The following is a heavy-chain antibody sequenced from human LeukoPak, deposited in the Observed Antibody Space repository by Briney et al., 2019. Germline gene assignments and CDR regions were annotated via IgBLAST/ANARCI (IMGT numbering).Heavy chain of an antibody. CDR2: IYYSGST. J-gene: IGHJ6*03. Sequence: SETLSLTCTVSGGSISTYYWNWIRQPPGKGLEWIGYIYYSGSTNYNPSLKSRVTISVDTSKNQFSLKLSSVTAADTAVYYCARDRYCSGGSCYFGYYYYYMDVWGKGTTVTVSS. CDR1: GGSISTYY. V-gene: IGHV4-59*01. CDR3: ARDRYCSGGSCYFGYYYYYMDV. D-gene: IGHD2-15*01.